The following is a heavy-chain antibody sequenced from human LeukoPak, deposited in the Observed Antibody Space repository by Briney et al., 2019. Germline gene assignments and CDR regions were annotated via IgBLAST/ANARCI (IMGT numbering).Heavy chain of an antibody. D-gene: IGHD4-11*01. Sequence: PSETLSLTCTVSGGSISSSSYYWGWIRQPPGKGLEWIGSIYYSGSTYYNPSLKSRVTISVDTSKNQFSLKLSSVTAADTAVYYCARSPTVTSLDYWGQGTLVTVSS. CDR2: IYYSGST. CDR1: GGSISSSSYY. CDR3: ARSPTVTSLDY. V-gene: IGHV4-39*07. J-gene: IGHJ4*02.